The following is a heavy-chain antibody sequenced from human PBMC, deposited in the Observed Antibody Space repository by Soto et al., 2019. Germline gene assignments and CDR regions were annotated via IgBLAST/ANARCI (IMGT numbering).Heavy chain of an antibody. CDR3: ARVADSSGWSRGGDYSDH. Sequence: SETLSLTCTVSGGSINNYYWSWIRQPPGRGLEWIGYIYYSGSTDYNPSLKSRLTISVDTSKNQFSLKLSSVTAADTAVYYCARVADSSGWSRGGDYSDHWGQGTLVTVSS. CDR1: GGSINNYY. CDR2: IYYSGST. J-gene: IGHJ4*02. V-gene: IGHV4-59*01. D-gene: IGHD6-19*01.